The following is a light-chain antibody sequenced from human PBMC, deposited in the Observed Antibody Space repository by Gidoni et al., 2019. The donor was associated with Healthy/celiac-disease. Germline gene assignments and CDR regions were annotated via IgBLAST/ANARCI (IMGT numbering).Light chain of an antibody. CDR3: QQLNSYPRGT. CDR1: QSISSY. CDR2: AAS. Sequence: DIQLTQSPSFLSASVGDRVTITCRASQSISSYLAWYQQKPGKAPKLLIYAASNLQSGVPSRFSGSGSGTEFTLTISSLQPEDFATYYCQQLNSYPRGTFGPGTKVDIK. V-gene: IGKV1-9*01. J-gene: IGKJ3*01.